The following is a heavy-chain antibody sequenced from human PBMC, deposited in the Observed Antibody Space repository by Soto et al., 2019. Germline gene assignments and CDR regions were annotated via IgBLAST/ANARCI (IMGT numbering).Heavy chain of an antibody. CDR3: ERLYCSSSTCDRWFET. CDR1: GYTFTTFL. Sequence: PGGSLKICCTFFGYTFTTFLISCVLQMPGRGLEWMGRIDPRDSYTNYSPSFQGHVNISGDKSISTVYLQWASLKASDTAMYDCERLYCSSSTCDRWFETRGQGTLVTVYS. V-gene: IGHV5-10-1*01. J-gene: IGHJ5*02. D-gene: IGHD2-2*01. CDR2: IDPRDSYT.